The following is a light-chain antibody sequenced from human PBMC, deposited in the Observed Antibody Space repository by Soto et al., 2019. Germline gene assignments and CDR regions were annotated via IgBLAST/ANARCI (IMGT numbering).Light chain of an antibody. J-gene: IGKJ4*01. Sequence: EIVLTQSPGTLSLSPGERATLSCRASQSVSSSYLAWYQQKPGQAPRLLIYGASSRATGIRDRFSGSGSRTDFTLTISRLEPGDFAVYYCQQYGSSPFTFGGGTKVEIK. V-gene: IGKV3-20*01. CDR2: GAS. CDR3: QQYGSSPFT. CDR1: QSVSSSY.